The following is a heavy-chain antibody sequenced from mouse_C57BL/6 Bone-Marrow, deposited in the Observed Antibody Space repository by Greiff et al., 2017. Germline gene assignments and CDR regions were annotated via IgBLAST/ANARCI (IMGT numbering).Heavy chain of an antibody. CDR3: ARSYYGSSYDWYFDV. V-gene: IGHV1-61*01. D-gene: IGHD1-1*01. Sequence: QVQLQQPGAELVRPGSSVKLSCKASGYTFTSYWMDWVKQRPGQGLEWIGNIYPSDSETHYNQQFKDKATLTVDKSSSTAYMQLSSLTAEDSAVYYCARSYYGSSYDWYFDVWGTGTTVTVSS. J-gene: IGHJ1*03. CDR2: IYPSDSET. CDR1: GYTFTSYW.